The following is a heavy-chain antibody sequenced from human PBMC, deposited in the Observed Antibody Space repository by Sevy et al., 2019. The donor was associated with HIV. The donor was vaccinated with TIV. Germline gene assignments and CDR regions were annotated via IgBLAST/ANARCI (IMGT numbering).Heavy chain of an antibody. V-gene: IGHV3-9*01. D-gene: IGHD3-10*01. CDR3: AKVWSGYYYYYGMDV. Sequence: GGSLRLSCAASGFTFDDYAMLWVRQAPGKGLEWVSGISWNSGSIGYADSVKGRFTISRDNAKNSLYLQMNSLRAEDTALYYCAKVWSGYYYYYGMDVWGQGTTVTVSS. CDR1: GFTFDDYA. CDR2: ISWNSGSI. J-gene: IGHJ6*02.